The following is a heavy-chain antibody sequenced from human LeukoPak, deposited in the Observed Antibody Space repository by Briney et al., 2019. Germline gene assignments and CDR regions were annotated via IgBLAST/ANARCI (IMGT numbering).Heavy chain of an antibody. D-gene: IGHD4-11*01. CDR3: VRIDYSNAFDI. V-gene: IGHV1-8*01. CDR2: MNPKTGNT. Sequence: ASVKVSCKASGYTLTNFDINWVRQATGQGLEWMGWMNPKTGNTGSAQKLQGRVTITGNTSISTAYMELSSLRSEDTAVYYCVRIDYSNAFDIWGQGTMVTVSS. CDR1: GYTLTNFD. J-gene: IGHJ3*02.